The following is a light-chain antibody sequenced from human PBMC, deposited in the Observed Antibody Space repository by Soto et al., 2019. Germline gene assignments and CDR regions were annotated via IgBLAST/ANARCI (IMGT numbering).Light chain of an antibody. CDR2: EVN. J-gene: IGLJ1*01. CDR3: SSYAGSSNV. V-gene: IGLV2-8*01. CDR1: SSDVGGYNY. Sequence: QSALTQPPSGSGTPGQSVAISCTGTSSDVGGYNYVSWYQQHPGKAPKLMIYEVNRRPSGVPERFSGSKSGNTASLTVSGLQAEDEADYYCSSYAGSSNVFGTGTKVTVL.